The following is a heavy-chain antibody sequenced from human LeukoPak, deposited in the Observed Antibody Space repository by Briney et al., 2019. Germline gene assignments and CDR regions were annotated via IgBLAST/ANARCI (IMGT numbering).Heavy chain of an antibody. D-gene: IGHD4-23*01. J-gene: IGHJ4*02. CDR2: IRSKVYGGTT. CDR3: TRDYGGIDY. CDR1: GFTFDDYV. Sequence: PGGSLRLSCRTAGFTFDDYVITWVRQAPGKGLEWVGFIRSKVYGGTTEYAASVKGRFIISRDDSKSIAYLQMNSLKTEDTAVYYCTRDYGGIDYWGQGTLVAVSS. V-gene: IGHV3-49*04.